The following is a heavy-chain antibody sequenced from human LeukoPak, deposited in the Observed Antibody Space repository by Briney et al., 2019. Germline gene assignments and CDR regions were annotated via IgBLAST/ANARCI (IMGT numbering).Heavy chain of an antibody. CDR1: GFTFSSYG. V-gene: IGHV3-33*06. D-gene: IGHD5-12*01. J-gene: IGHJ4*02. CDR2: IWYDGSNK. CDR3: AQDRGYSGYDVIPPFDY. Sequence: GGSLRLSCAASGFTFSSYGMHWVRQAPGKGLEWVAVIWYDGSNKYYADSVKGRFTISRDNSKNTLYLQMNSLRAEDTAVYYCAQDRGYSGYDVIPPFDYWGQGTLVTVSS.